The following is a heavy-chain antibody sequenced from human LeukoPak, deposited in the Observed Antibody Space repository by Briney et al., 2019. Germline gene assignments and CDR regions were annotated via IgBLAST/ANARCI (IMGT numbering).Heavy chain of an antibody. CDR1: GYTFTSYG. V-gene: IGHV1-18*01. J-gene: IGHJ4*02. Sequence: EASVKVSCKASGYTFTSYGISWVRQAPGQGLEWMGWISAYNGNTNYAQKLQGRVPMTTDTSTSTAYMELRSLRSDDTAVYYCARTYYDILTGYSLGSFDYWGQGTPVTVSS. CDR2: ISAYNGNT. CDR3: ARTYYDILTGYSLGSFDY. D-gene: IGHD3-9*01.